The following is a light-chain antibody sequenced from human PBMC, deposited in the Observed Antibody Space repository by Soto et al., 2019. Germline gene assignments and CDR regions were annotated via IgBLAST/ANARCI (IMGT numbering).Light chain of an antibody. Sequence: DIQMTQSPSTLSASVGDRVTITCRASQSISTRLAWYQQKPGKAPKLLIYDASSLESGVPSRFSGGASGTEFTLTISSLQPDDFATYSCQQYNSYSTFGQGTKVDIK. CDR1: QSISTR. CDR3: QQYNSYST. J-gene: IGKJ1*01. CDR2: DAS. V-gene: IGKV1-5*01.